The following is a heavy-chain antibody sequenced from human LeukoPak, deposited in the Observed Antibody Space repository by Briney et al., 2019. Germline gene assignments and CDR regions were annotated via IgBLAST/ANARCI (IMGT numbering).Heavy chain of an antibody. CDR3: ATCSVRDNHFWGGYYYMDL. CDR2: IYYTGDT. Sequence: PSQTLSLTCTVSGLSISKYYWSWIPHPPGKGLEWVLDIYYTGDTNYNPSLKSRLPISVGTSKNQFSLRLSSVPAADTAVYYCATCSVRDNHFWGGYYYMDLWGNGTTVTVSS. J-gene: IGHJ6*03. V-gene: IGHV4-59*01. CDR1: GLSISKYY. D-gene: IGHD3-3*02.